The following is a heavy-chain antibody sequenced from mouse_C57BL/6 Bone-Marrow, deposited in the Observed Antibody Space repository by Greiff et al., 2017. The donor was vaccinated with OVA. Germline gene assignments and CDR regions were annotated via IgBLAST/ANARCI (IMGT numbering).Heavy chain of an antibody. CDR2: IYPGGGYT. V-gene: IGHV1-63*01. CDR3: ARGDTTVVDYYFDY. Sequence: VKLQESGAELVRPGTSVKMSCKASGYTFTNYWIGWAKQRPGHGLEWIGDIYPGGGYTNYNEKFKGKATLTADKSSSTAYMQFSSLTSEDSAIYYCARGDTTVVDYYFDYWGQGTTLTVSS. J-gene: IGHJ2*01. D-gene: IGHD1-1*01. CDR1: GYTFTNYW.